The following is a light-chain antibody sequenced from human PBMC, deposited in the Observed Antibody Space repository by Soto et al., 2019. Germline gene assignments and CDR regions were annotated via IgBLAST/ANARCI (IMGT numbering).Light chain of an antibody. Sequence: QSVLTQPASVSGSPGQSITISCTGTSSDVGAYNYVSWYQQYPGKAPKLMIYDVTDRPSGVSNRFSGSKSGNTASLTISGLQAEDEADYYCSSYTSSIVVFGGGTQLTVL. CDR1: SSDVGAYNY. CDR2: DVT. J-gene: IGLJ2*01. CDR3: SSYTSSIVV. V-gene: IGLV2-14*01.